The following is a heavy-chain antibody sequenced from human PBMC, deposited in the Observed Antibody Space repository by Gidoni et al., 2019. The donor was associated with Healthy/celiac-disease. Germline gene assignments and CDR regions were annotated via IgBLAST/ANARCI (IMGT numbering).Heavy chain of an antibody. Sequence: QVQLVQSVAEVKKPGASVKVSCKASGYTFTSYDINWVRQATGQGLEWMGWMNPNSGNTGYAQKFQGRVTMTRNTSISTAYMELSSLRSEDTAVYYCARGPLSGWGLLSVLDYWGQGTLVTVSS. CDR3: ARGPLSGWGLLSVLDY. CDR1: GYTFTSYD. V-gene: IGHV1-8*01. J-gene: IGHJ4*02. D-gene: IGHD1-26*01. CDR2: MNPNSGNT.